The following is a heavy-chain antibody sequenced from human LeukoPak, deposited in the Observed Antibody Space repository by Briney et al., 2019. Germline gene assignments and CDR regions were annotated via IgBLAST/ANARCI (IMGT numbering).Heavy chain of an antibody. V-gene: IGHV3-30*18. D-gene: IGHD5-18*01. CDR1: GFTFSSYY. Sequence: GGSLRLSCAASGFTFSSYYMRWVRQAPGKGLEWVAVISFDGSRKYYADSVKGRFTISRDNSMNTLYLQMSSLRVEDTAIYYCAKAGASHTAMDFLFDYWGQGTLVTVSS. J-gene: IGHJ4*02. CDR3: AKAGASHTAMDFLFDY. CDR2: ISFDGSRK.